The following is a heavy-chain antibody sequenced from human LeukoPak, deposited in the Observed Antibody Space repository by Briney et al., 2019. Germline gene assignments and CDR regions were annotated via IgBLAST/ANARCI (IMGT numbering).Heavy chain of an antibody. CDR2: MSYDGSNK. CDR1: GFTFSSYA. Sequence: GGSLRLPCAASGFTFSSYAMHWVRQAPGKGLEWVAVMSYDGSNKYYADSVKGRFTISRDNSKNTLYLQMNSLRAEDTAVYYCARDRRRGYSYGTIFDYWGQGTLVTVSS. CDR3: ARDRRRGYSYGTIFDY. J-gene: IGHJ4*02. D-gene: IGHD5-18*01. V-gene: IGHV3-30-3*01.